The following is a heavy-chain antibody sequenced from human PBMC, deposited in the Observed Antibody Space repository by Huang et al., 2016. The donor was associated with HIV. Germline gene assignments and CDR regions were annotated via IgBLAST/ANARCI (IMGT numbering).Heavy chain of an antibody. CDR3: ATDYYANFDY. Sequence: QVQLMQSGPEVKKPGASVRVSCKASVYSFTTYGLNWVRQAPGHGLEWMGWVSPYNTKTDYAEKFQGRVTMTRDTATTTAYMELRSLRSDDTAIYYCATDYYANFDYWGQGTLVTISS. CDR1: VYSFTTYG. CDR2: VSPYNTKT. V-gene: IGHV1-18*04. D-gene: IGHD2-2*01. J-gene: IGHJ4*02.